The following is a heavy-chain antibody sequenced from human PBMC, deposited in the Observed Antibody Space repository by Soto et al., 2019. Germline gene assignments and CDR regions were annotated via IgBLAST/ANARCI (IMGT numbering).Heavy chain of an antibody. D-gene: IGHD2-2*01. CDR3: ASRPTTPFGY. V-gene: IGHV4-4*02. CDR1: GGSISSRNW. Sequence: SVTLPLTCAVSGGSISSRNWWDWVRQPPGKGLEWIGEIYHSGSTNYNPSLKSRVTISVDKSKNQFSLKLSSVTAADTAVYYCASRPTTPFGYWGQGTLVTVSS. CDR2: IYHSGST. J-gene: IGHJ4*02.